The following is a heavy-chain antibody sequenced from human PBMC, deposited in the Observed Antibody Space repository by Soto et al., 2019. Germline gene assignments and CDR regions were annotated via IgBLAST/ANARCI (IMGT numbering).Heavy chain of an antibody. CDR3: AKDGIGSCSGGSCYSAPLVWFER. V-gene: IGHV3-23*01. CDR2: ISGSGGST. Sequence: GGSLRLSCAASGFTFSIYAMSWVRQAPGKGLEWVSAISGSGGSTYYADSVKGRFTISRDNSKNTLYLQMNSLRAEDTAVYYCAKDGIGSCSGGSCYSAPLVWFERWGQGTLVTAS. CDR1: GFTFSIYA. J-gene: IGHJ5*02. D-gene: IGHD2-15*01.